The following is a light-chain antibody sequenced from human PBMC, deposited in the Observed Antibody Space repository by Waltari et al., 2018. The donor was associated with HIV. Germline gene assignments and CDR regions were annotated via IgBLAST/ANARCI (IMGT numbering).Light chain of an antibody. J-gene: IGLJ2*01. CDR3: AAWDDSLSAYVV. CDR2: RNN. CDR1: SSNIGSNY. V-gene: IGLV1-47*01. Sequence: QSVLTQPPSASGTPGQRVTISCSGSSSNIGSNYVYWYQQLPGTAPKLRIYRNNQRPSGVPDRFSGSKSGTSASLAISGLRSGDEADDYCAAWDDSLSAYVVFGGGTKRTVL.